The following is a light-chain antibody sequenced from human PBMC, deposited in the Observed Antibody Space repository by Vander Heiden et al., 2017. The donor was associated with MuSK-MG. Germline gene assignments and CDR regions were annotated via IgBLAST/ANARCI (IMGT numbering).Light chain of an antibody. CDR3: QQTDNPPLT. V-gene: IGKV1-39*01. J-gene: IGKJ4*01. CDR1: QTILTY. Sequence: DIQLTQSPSSLSASVGDRVTITCRASQTILTYLNWYQQKPGEAPNLLIYTASTLQSGVPSRFSGSGSGTDFSLTISSLQPEDFATYYCQQTDNPPLTFGGGTRVVI. CDR2: TAS.